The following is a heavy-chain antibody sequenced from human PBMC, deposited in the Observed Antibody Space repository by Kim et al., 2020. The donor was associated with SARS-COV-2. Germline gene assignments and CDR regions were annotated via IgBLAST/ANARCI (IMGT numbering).Heavy chain of an antibody. CDR1: GDSVSSNSAA. J-gene: IGHJ4*02. V-gene: IGHV6-1*01. Sequence: SHTLSLTCAISGDSVSSNSAAWNWIRQSPSRGLEWLGRTYYRSKWYNDYAVSVKSRITINPDTSKNQFSLQLNSVTPEDTAVYYCARVKQLWLDRPDYFDYWGQGTLVTVSS. CDR3: ARVKQLWLDRPDYFDY. CDR2: TYYRSKWYN. D-gene: IGHD5-18*01.